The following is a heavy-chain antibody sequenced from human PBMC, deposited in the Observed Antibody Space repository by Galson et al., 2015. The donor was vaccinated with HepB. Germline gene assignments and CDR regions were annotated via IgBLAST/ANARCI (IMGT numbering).Heavy chain of an antibody. V-gene: IGHV3-21*01. CDR3: ARGGITTVTYAY. CDR1: GFTFSHYG. D-gene: IGHD4-17*01. J-gene: IGHJ4*02. CDR2: INSGSSFK. Sequence: SLRLSCAASGFTFSHYGLNWVRQAPGKGLEWVSSINSGSSFKYYTDSVKGRFTISGDNAKNSLYLQMNSLRTEDTAVYYCARGGITTVTYAYWGQGTLVTVSS.